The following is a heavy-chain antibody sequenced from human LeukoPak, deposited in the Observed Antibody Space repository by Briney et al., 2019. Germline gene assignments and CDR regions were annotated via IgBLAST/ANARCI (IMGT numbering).Heavy chain of an antibody. D-gene: IGHD1-14*01. CDR3: ARASPTTNKGAYGWFDP. CDR2: IHTSGST. V-gene: IGHV4-4*07. J-gene: IGHJ5*02. CDR1: GGSISSYY. Sequence: SETLSLTCTVSGGSISSYYWTWIRQPAGKGLEWIGRIHTSGSTNHNPSLKSRVTMSVDTSNNQFSLKLSSVTAADTAVYYCARASPTTNKGAYGWFDPWGQGTLVTVSS.